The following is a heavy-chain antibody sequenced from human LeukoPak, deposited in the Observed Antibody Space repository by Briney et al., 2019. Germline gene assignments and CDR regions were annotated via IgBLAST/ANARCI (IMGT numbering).Heavy chain of an antibody. Sequence: SVKVSCKASGGTFSSYAISWVRQAPGQGLEWMGGIIPIFGTANYAQKFQGRVTNTTDESTSTAYMELSSLRSEDTAVYYCASSLLRYFDWSPLFDYWGQGTLVTVSS. J-gene: IGHJ4*02. CDR1: GGTFSSYA. CDR3: ASSLLRYFDWSPLFDY. CDR2: IIPIFGTA. V-gene: IGHV1-69*05. D-gene: IGHD3-9*01.